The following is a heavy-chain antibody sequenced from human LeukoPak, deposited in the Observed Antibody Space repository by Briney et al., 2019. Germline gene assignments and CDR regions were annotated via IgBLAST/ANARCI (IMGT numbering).Heavy chain of an antibody. CDR1: GFTFSSYG. D-gene: IGHD3-9*01. CDR2: IWYDGSNK. V-gene: IGHV3-33*06. CDR3: AKSTYYDILTGYPSYSYMDV. J-gene: IGHJ6*03. Sequence: PGGSLRLSCAASGFTFSSYGMHWVRQAPGKGLEWVAVIWYDGSNKYYADSVKGRFTISRDNSKNTLYLQMYSLRAEDTAVYYCAKSTYYDILTGYPSYSYMDVWGKGTTVTVSS.